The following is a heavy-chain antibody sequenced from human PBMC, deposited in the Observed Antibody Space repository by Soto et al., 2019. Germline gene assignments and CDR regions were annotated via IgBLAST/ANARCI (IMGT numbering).Heavy chain of an antibody. J-gene: IGHJ6*03. D-gene: IGHD6-13*01. Sequence: GGSLRLSCAASGFTFSSYGMHWVRQAPGKGLEWVAVIWYDGSNKYYADSVKGRFTISRDNSKNTLYLQMNSLRAEDTAVYYCARDGGYSSWSSLIDYYYYYYMDVWGKGTTVTVSS. CDR3: ARDGGYSSWSSLIDYYYYYYMDV. CDR1: GFTFSSYG. V-gene: IGHV3-33*01. CDR2: IWYDGSNK.